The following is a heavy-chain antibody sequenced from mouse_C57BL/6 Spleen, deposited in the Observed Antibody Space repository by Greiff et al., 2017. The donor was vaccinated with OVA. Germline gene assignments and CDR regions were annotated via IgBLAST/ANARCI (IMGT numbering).Heavy chain of an antibody. CDR1: GYTFTEYT. CDR2: FYPGSGSI. J-gene: IGHJ2*01. CDR3: ARHEEDYYGSSYNYFYY. D-gene: IGHD1-1*01. V-gene: IGHV1-62-2*01. Sequence: QVQLQQSGAELVKPGASVKLSCKASGYTFTEYTIHWVKQRSGQGLEWIGWFYPGSGSIKYNEKFKDKATLTADKSASTVYMELSRLTSEDSAVYICARHEEDYYGSSYNYFYYWGQGTTLTVSS.